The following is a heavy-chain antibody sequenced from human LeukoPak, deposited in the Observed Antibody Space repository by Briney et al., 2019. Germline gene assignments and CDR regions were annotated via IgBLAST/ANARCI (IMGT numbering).Heavy chain of an antibody. V-gene: IGHV3-23*01. D-gene: IGHD3-22*01. J-gene: IGHJ4*02. CDR1: GFTFSNYA. Sequence: GGSLRLSCAASGFTFSNYAVNWVRQAPGKGLEWVSAISGSGGSTYYADSVKGRFTISRDNSKNTLYLQMNSLRAEDTAVYYCAKSRAYYYDSSGHQFDYWGQGTLVTVSS. CDR3: AKSRAYYYDSSGHQFDY. CDR2: ISGSGGST.